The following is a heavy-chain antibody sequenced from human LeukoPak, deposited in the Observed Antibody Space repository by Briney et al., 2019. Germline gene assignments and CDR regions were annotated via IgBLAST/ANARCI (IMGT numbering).Heavy chain of an antibody. Sequence: PSETLSLTCTVPGDSISTSKSYWGWIRQPPLKGLEWIGSIYYTGNTYYNASLKSRVTISVDTSKNQFSLKLSSVTAADTAVYYCARVERYYGSGSYQGNYYYYYYMDVWGKGTTVTISS. CDR2: IYYTGNT. D-gene: IGHD3-10*01. V-gene: IGHV4-39*07. CDR1: GDSISTSKSY. CDR3: ARVERYYGSGSYQGNYYYYYYMDV. J-gene: IGHJ6*03.